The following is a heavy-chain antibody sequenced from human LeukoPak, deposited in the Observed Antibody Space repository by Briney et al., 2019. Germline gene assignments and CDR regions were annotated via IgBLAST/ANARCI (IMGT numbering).Heavy chain of an antibody. CDR2: IIPIFGTS. D-gene: IGHD3-10*01. CDR3: ARAHEHYYAGDY. V-gene: IGHV1-69*06. Sequence: ASVKVSCKASGGTFSSSAISWVRQAPGQGLEWMGGIIPIFGTSNYAQKFQGRVTITADKSTTTAYMELSSLRSEDTAVYYCARAHEHYYAGDYWGQGTLVTVSS. CDR1: GGTFSSSA. J-gene: IGHJ4*02.